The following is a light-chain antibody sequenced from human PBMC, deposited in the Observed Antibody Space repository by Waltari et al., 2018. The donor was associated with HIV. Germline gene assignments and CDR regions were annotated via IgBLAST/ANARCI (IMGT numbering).Light chain of an antibody. CDR1: QGVGND. Sequence: DIQMFQSPSSLSASVGDRVTITCRASQGVGNDVVWFQQKPGEAPRRLIFASSTLQSDVPSRFSGSGSGTEFTLTISSLQPEDFATYYCLQYNSFPLTFGGGTKVEIK. V-gene: IGKV1-17*01. CDR3: LQYNSFPLT. J-gene: IGKJ4*01. CDR2: ASS.